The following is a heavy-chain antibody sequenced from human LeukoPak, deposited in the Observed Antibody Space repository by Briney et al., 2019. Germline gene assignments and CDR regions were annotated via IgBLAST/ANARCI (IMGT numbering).Heavy chain of an antibody. Sequence: GGSLRLSCTASGFTFGDYAMSWFRQAPGKGLEWVGFIRSKAYGGTTEYAAPVKGRFTISRDDSKSIAYLQMNSLKTEDTAVYYCTRLTTLDYYYYGMDVWGQGTTVTVSS. D-gene: IGHD4-11*01. V-gene: IGHV3-49*03. CDR2: IRSKAYGGTT. J-gene: IGHJ6*02. CDR1: GFTFGDYA. CDR3: TRLTTLDYYYYGMDV.